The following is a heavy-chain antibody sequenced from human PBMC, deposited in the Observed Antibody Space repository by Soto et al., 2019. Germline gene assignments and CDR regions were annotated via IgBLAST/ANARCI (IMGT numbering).Heavy chain of an antibody. Sequence: PGGSLRLSCAASGFTFRSYGMHWVRQAPGKGLEWVTIISYDGSNKYYADSVKGRFTISRDNSKNTLYLQMNSLRAEDTAEYYCAKEKSPLDHGDASIDYWGQGTLVTVSS. D-gene: IGHD4-17*01. CDR2: ISYDGSNK. J-gene: IGHJ4*02. CDR1: GFTFRSYG. CDR3: AKEKSPLDHGDASIDY. V-gene: IGHV3-30*18.